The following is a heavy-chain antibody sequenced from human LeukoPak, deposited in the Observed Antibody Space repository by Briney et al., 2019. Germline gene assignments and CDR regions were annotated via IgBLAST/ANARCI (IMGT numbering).Heavy chain of an antibody. CDR1: GYTFTSYG. CDR3: ARDLRYWFDP. CDR2: ISAYNGNT. Sequence: EASVKVSCKASGYTFTSYGVSWVRQAPGQGLEWMGWISAYNGNTNYAQKLQGRVTLTTDTTKSTAYMELRSLRSDDTAVYYCARDLRYWFDPWGQGTLVTVSS. D-gene: IGHD5/OR15-5a*01. V-gene: IGHV1-18*04. J-gene: IGHJ5*02.